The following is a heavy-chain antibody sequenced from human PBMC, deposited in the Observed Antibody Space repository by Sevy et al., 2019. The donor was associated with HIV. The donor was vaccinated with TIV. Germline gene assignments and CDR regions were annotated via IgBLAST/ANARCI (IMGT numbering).Heavy chain of an antibody. CDR1: GFNFSTYA. Sequence: GGSLRLSCSASGFNFSTYAMHWVRQTPGKGLEWVAVISSDVSRKYYAASVRGRFAISRDNSKNTLSLQMSSLRGEDTAVYYCARDRMGDAALPDYWGQGTLVTVSS. V-gene: IGHV3-30*09. J-gene: IGHJ4*02. CDR3: ARDRMGDAALPDY. CDR2: ISSDVSRK. D-gene: IGHD3-16*01.